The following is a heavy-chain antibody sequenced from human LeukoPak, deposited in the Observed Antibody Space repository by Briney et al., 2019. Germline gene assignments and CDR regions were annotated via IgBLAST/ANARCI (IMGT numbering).Heavy chain of an antibody. CDR2: INQDGSEK. J-gene: IGHJ4*02. Sequence: GGSLRLSCAASGFTFTTYWVNWVRQAPGKGLEWVAVINQDGSEKYYVDSVKGRFTISRDNAKNSLYLQMNSLRAEDTAVYYCARDFRNAGDYWGQGTLVTVSS. V-gene: IGHV3-7*01. CDR3: ARDFRNAGDY. CDR1: GFTFTTYW. D-gene: IGHD1-14*01.